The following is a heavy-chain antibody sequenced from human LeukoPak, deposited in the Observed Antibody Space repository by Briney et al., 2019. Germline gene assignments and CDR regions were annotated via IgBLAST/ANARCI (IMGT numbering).Heavy chain of an antibody. CDR2: IYYSGST. J-gene: IGHJ3*02. Sequence: SETLSLTCTVSGGPIRSYYWSWIRQPPGKGLEWIGYIYYSGSTNYNPSLKSRVTISVDTSKNQFSLKLSSVTAADTAVYYCARDKKDYYDSSGYYYSAIDIWGQGTTFNVSS. V-gene: IGHV4-59*01. CDR3: ARDKKDYYDSSGYYYSAIDI. D-gene: IGHD3-22*01. CDR1: GGPIRSYY.